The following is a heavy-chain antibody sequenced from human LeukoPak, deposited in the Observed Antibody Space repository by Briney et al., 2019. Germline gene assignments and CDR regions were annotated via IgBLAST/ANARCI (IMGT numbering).Heavy chain of an antibody. D-gene: IGHD3-10*01. CDR3: ARGPPYGSGTIYYYYMDV. CDR1: GFTFSSYG. Sequence: GGSLRLSCAASGFTFSSYGMHWVRQAPGKGLEWVAFIRYDGSNKYYADSVKGRFTISRDNSKNTLYLQMNSLRAEDTAVYYCARGPPYGSGTIYYYYMDVWGKGTTVTISS. CDR2: IRYDGSNK. J-gene: IGHJ6*03. V-gene: IGHV3-30*02.